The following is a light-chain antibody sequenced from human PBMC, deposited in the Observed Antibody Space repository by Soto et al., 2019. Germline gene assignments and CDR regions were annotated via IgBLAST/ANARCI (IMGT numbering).Light chain of an antibody. CDR3: GSYTTSSTWV. V-gene: IGLV2-14*01. CDR1: SSDVGGYNY. Sequence: QSALTQPASVSGSPGQSITISCTGTSSDVGGYNYVSWYQQHPGKAPKLMIYEVTNRPSGVSDRCSGSKSGNTASLTISGLQAEDEADYYCGSYTTSSTWVFGGGTQLTVL. CDR2: EVT. J-gene: IGLJ3*02.